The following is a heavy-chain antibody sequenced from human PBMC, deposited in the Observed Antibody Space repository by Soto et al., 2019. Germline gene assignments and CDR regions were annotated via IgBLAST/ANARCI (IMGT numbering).Heavy chain of an antibody. D-gene: IGHD3-10*01. J-gene: IGHJ4*02. CDR3: ARHTGWFGELLTDYFDY. CDR1: GGSIGSYY. Sequence: QVQLRESGPGLVNPSETLSLSCTVSGGSIGSYYWSWIRQPPGKGLEWIGHVFHSGSSNCNPSLKSRVTLSVDTSKNQFSLNLGSVTAADTAVYYCARHTGWFGELLTDYFDYWGRGILVTVSS. CDR2: VFHSGSS. V-gene: IGHV4-59*08.